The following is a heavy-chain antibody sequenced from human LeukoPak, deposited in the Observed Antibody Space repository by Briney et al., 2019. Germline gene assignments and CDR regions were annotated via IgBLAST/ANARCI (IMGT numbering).Heavy chain of an antibody. D-gene: IGHD3-10*01. V-gene: IGHV3-74*01. Sequence: PGGSLRLSCAASGFTFSSYWMHWVRQAPGKGLVWVSRINSDGSTTNYADSVRGRFTISRDNAKNTVYLQMNSLSVEDTAIYYCARHLNYYLDYWGQGTLVTVSS. CDR3: ARHLNYYLDY. CDR1: GFTFSSYW. J-gene: IGHJ4*02. CDR2: INSDGSTT.